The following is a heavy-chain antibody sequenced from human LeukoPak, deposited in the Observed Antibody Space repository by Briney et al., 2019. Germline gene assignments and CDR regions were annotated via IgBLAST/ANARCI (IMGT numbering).Heavy chain of an antibody. Sequence: GGSLRLSCAASGFTFDDYAMHWVRQAPGKGLEWVSLISWDGGSTYYADSVKGRFTISRDNSKNSLYLQMNSLRAEDTALYYCAKDGRDGGVAPLDYWGQGTLVTVSS. CDR1: GFTFDDYA. CDR2: ISWDGGST. D-gene: IGHD3-16*01. J-gene: IGHJ4*02. CDR3: AKDGRDGGVAPLDY. V-gene: IGHV3-43D*03.